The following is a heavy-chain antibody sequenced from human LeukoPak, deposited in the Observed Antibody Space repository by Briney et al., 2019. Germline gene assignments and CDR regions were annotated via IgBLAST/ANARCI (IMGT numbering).Heavy chain of an antibody. V-gene: IGHV3-23*01. J-gene: IGHJ4*02. D-gene: IGHD6-19*01. CDR3: ARVIYSGWEGELSD. CDR1: GFTFSSYA. CDR2: ISGSGGST. Sequence: GGSLRLSCAASGFTFSSYAMSWVRQAPGKGLEWVSAISGSGGSTYYADSVKGRFTISRDNSKNTLYLQMNSLRAEDTAVYYCARVIYSGWEGELSDWGQGTLVTVSS.